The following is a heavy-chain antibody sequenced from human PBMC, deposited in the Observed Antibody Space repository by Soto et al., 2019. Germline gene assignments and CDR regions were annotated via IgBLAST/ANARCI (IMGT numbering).Heavy chain of an antibody. D-gene: IGHD3-10*01. CDR1: GFFFSSYP. V-gene: IGHV3-23*01. Sequence: EVQLLESGGGLVQPGGSLSPSCAASGFFFSSYPLNWFRQAPGKGLEWVSGISGGGGSTNYADSVKGRFTISRDNSKNTLYLQLNSLRAEDTALYYCASAFYGSGSYWGFDYWGQGTLVTVSS. CDR3: ASAFYGSGSYWGFDY. J-gene: IGHJ4*02. CDR2: ISGGGGST.